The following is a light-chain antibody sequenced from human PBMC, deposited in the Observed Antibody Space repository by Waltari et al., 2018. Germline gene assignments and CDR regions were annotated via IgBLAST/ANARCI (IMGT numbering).Light chain of an antibody. CDR3: AAWDVSLKGV. V-gene: IGLV1-44*01. CDR1: SSHIGRNP. J-gene: IGLJ2*01. CDR2: SNN. Sequence: QSVLTQPPSASGTPGHRVTIPCFGLSSHIGRNPVNWYQQLPGMAPKLIIYSNNQRPSGVPDRFSGSKSGTSASLAISGLQSDDEADYYCAAWDVSLKGVFGGGTKVTVL.